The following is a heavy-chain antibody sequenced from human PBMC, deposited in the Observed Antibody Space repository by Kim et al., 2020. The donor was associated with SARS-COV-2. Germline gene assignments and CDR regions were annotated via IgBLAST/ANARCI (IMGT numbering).Heavy chain of an antibody. CDR2: IIPILGIT. V-gene: IGHV1-69*04. CDR3: ARDLGGYPYYYYMDV. D-gene: IGHD5-12*01. J-gene: IGHJ6*03. Sequence: SVKVSCKASGGTFSSYAISWVRQAPGQGLEWMGRIIPILGITNYAQKFQGRVTITADKSTSTAYMELSSLRSEDTAVYYCARDLGGYPYYYYMDVWGKG. CDR1: GGTFSSYA.